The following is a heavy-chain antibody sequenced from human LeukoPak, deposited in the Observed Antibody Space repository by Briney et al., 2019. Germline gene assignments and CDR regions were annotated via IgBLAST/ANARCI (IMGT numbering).Heavy chain of an antibody. CDR3: ASGVHDYGDYVFDY. D-gene: IGHD4-17*01. Sequence: SVKVSCKASGGTFSSYAISWVRQAPGQGLEWMGGIIPIFGTANYAQKFQGRVTITADESTSTAYMELSSLRSENTAVYYCASGVHDYGDYVFDYWGQGTLVTVSS. V-gene: IGHV1-69*13. CDR2: IIPIFGTA. CDR1: GGTFSSYA. J-gene: IGHJ4*02.